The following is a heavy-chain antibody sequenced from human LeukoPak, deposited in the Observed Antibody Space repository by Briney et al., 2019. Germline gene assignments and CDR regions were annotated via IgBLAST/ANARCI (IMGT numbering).Heavy chain of an antibody. V-gene: IGHV4-4*07. Sequence: SETLSLTCTVSGGSISSYYWSWIRQPAGKGLEWIGRIYTSGRTNYNPSLKSRVTMSVDTSKNQLSLKLSSVTAADTAVYYCARGPLGYYDSSGYHDSYYYYYMDVWGKGTAVTVSS. CDR3: ARGPLGYYDSSGYHDSYYYYYMDV. D-gene: IGHD3-22*01. J-gene: IGHJ6*03. CDR2: IYTSGRT. CDR1: GGSISSYY.